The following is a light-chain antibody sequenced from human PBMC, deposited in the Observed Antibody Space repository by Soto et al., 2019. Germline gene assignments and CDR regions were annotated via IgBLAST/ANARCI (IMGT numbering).Light chain of an antibody. V-gene: IGLV2-23*02. CDR3: CSYAGSSTFGPYV. Sequence: QSALTQPASVSGSPGQSITISCTGTSSDVGSYNLVSWYQQHPGKAPKLMIYEVSKRPSGVSNRFSGSKSGNTASLTISGLQSEDEPDYYCCSYAGSSTFGPYVFGTGTKLTVL. J-gene: IGLJ1*01. CDR1: SSDVGSYNL. CDR2: EVS.